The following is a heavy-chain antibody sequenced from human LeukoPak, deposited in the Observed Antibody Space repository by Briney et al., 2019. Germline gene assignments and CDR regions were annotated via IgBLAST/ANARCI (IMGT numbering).Heavy chain of an antibody. Sequence: SETQSLTCAVYGGSFSGYYWSWIRQPPGKGLEWIGEINHSGSTNYNPSLKSRVTISVDTSKNQFSLKLNSVTAADTAVYYCARALYGGNDYWGQGTLVTVSS. V-gene: IGHV4-34*01. CDR2: INHSGST. D-gene: IGHD4-23*01. CDR3: ARALYGGNDY. J-gene: IGHJ4*02. CDR1: GGSFSGYY.